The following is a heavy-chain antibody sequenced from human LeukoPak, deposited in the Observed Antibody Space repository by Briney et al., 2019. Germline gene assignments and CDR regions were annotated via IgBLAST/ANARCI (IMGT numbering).Heavy chain of an antibody. CDR2: IGIDSGNT. CDR3: ARDHNYAFDN. D-gene: IGHD1-1*01. Sequence: GGSLRLSCTASGFPFIEYSMNWVRQAPGKGLEWISYIGIDSGNTKYADSVRGRFTISADKARNSLYLQMNSLRVEDTAVYYCARDHNYAFDNWGQGTLVSVAS. V-gene: IGHV3-48*01. CDR1: GFPFIEYS. J-gene: IGHJ4*02.